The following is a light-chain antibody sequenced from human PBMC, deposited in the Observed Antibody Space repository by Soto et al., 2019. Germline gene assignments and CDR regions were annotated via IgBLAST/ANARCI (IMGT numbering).Light chain of an antibody. CDR3: SSYPSSSTRV. J-gene: IGLJ2*01. CDR2: EVS. Sequence: QSALTQPASVSGSPGQSITISCTGTSSDVGGYNYVSWYQQHPGKAPHLMIYEVSNRPSGVSNRFSGSKSGNTASLTISGLQAEDEADYYCSSYPSSSTRVFGGGTKLTVL. CDR1: SSDVGGYNY. V-gene: IGLV2-14*01.